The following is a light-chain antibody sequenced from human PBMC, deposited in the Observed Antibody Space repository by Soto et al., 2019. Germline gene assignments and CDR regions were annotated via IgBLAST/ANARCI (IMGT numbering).Light chain of an antibody. CDR2: STN. Sequence: QTVVTQKPSFSVSPGGTVTLTCGLSSGSVSTSYYPSWYQQTPGQAPRTLIYSTNTRSSGVPDRFSGSILGNKAALTITGAQADDESDYYCVLYMGSGTVVFGGGTKLTVL. J-gene: IGLJ2*01. V-gene: IGLV8-61*01. CDR1: SGSVSTSYY. CDR3: VLYMGSGTVV.